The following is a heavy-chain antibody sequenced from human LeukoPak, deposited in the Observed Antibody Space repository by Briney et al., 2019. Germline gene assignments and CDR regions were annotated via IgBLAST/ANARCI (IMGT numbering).Heavy chain of an antibody. J-gene: IGHJ6*02. CDR3: ARGGSGYGDYYYFYGLDV. CDR1: GFTLSSYG. Sequence: RGSLRLSCAASGFTLSSYGMNWVRQAPGKGLEWVSYVSSSRSTTYYADSVKGRFTISRDNAKNSLYLQMNSLRDEDTAVYYCARGGSGYGDYYYFYGLDVWGQGTTVTVSS. CDR2: VSSSRSTT. D-gene: IGHD3-22*01. V-gene: IGHV3-48*02.